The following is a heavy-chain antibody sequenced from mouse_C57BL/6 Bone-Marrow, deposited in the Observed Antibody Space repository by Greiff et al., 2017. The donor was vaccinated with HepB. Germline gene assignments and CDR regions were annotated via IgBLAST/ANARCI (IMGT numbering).Heavy chain of an antibody. D-gene: IGHD1-1*01. Sequence: EVQLQESGGGLVQPKGSLKLSCAASGFTFNTYAMHWVRQAPGKGLEWVARIRSKSSNYATYYADSVKDRFTISRDDSQSMLYLQMNNLKTEDTAMYYCVREGAYHYYGSSYFDYWGQGTTLTVSS. CDR3: VREGAYHYYGSSYFDY. CDR2: IRSKSSNYAT. CDR1: GFTFNTYA. J-gene: IGHJ2*01. V-gene: IGHV10-3*01.